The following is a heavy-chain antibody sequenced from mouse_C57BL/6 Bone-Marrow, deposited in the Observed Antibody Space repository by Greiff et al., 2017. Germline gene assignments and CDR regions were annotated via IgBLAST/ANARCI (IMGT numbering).Heavy chain of an antibody. CDR3: AREGGWLLLHWYFDV. CDR1: GYPFTDYN. V-gene: IGHV1-22*01. J-gene: IGHJ1*03. CDR2: INPNNGGP. Sequence: EVQLQQSGPELVKPGASVKMSCKASGYPFTDYNMHWVKQSHGKSLEWIGYINPNNGGPSYKQKFKGKATLTVTKSSSTAYMELRSLTSEDSAVYYCAREGGWLLLHWYFDVWGTGTTVTVSS. D-gene: IGHD2-3*01.